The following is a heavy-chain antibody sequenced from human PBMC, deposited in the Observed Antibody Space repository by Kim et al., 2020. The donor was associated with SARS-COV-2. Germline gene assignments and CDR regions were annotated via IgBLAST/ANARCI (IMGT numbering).Heavy chain of an antibody. Sequence: GGSLRLSCAASGFTFSSYWMHWVRQAPGKGLVWVSRINSDGSSTSYADSVKGRFTISRDNAKNTLYLQMNSLRAEDTAVYYCARVHSSSWYAVSYYGMDVWGQGTTVTVSS. D-gene: IGHD6-13*01. V-gene: IGHV3-74*01. CDR2: INSDGSST. CDR1: GFTFSSYW. CDR3: ARVHSSSWYAVSYYGMDV. J-gene: IGHJ6*02.